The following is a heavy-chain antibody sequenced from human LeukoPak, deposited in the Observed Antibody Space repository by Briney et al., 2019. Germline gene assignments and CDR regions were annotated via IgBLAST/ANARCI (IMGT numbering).Heavy chain of an antibody. CDR1: GGSISSDGYS. V-gene: IGHV4-30-2*01. J-gene: IGHJ2*01. CDR3: ARGVATIRWYFDL. CDR2: IYHSGST. D-gene: IGHD5-24*01. Sequence: SETLSLTCAVSGGSISSDGYSWSWIRQPPGKGLEWIGYIYHSGSTYYNPSLKSRVTISVDRSKNQFSLKLSSVTAADTAVYYCARGVATIRWYFDLWGRGTLVTVSS.